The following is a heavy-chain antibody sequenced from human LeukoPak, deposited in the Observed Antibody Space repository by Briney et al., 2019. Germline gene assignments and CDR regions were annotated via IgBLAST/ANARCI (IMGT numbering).Heavy chain of an antibody. CDR2: IKSKTDGGTT. CDR1: GFTFSNAW. Sequence: GWSLRLSCAASGFTFSNAWMSWVRQAPGKGLEWVGRIKSKTDGGTTDYAAPVKGRFTISRDDSKNTLYLQMNSLKTEDTAVYYCTTDLWFGELFSAYFDYWGQGTLVTVSS. CDR3: TTDLWFGELFSAYFDY. D-gene: IGHD3-10*01. V-gene: IGHV3-15*01. J-gene: IGHJ4*02.